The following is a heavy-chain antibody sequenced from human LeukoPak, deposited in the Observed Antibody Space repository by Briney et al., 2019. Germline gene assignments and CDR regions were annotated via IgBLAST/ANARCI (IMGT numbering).Heavy chain of an antibody. CDR3: ATAVVVAYYFDY. CDR1: GGTFSSYA. D-gene: IGHD2-15*01. Sequence: GASVKVSCKASGGTFSSYAISWVRQAPGKGLEWMGGFDPEDGETIYAQKFQGRVTMTEDTSTDTAYMELSSLRSEDTAVYYCATAVVVAYYFDYWGQGTLVTVSS. CDR2: FDPEDGET. V-gene: IGHV1-24*01. J-gene: IGHJ4*02.